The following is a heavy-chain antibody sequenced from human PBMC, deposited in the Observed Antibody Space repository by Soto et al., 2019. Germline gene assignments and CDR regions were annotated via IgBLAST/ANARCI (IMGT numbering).Heavy chain of an antibody. Sequence: PSETLSLTCTVSGGSISSSSYYWGWIRQPPGKGLEWIGSIYYSGSTYYNPSLKSRVTISVDTSKNQFSLKLSSETAADTAVYYCARRGLIAGWFDPWGQGTLVTVSS. V-gene: IGHV4-39*01. J-gene: IGHJ5*02. CDR2: IYYSGST. D-gene: IGHD2-8*01. CDR1: GGSISSSSYY. CDR3: ARRGLIAGWFDP.